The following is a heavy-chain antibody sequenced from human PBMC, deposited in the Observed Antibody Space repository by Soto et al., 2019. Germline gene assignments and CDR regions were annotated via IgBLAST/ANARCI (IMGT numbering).Heavy chain of an antibody. J-gene: IGHJ4*02. CDR2: INHSGST. V-gene: IGHV4-34*01. D-gene: IGHD1-20*01. CDR3: ARGRVTGTTYAY. Sequence: SETLSLTCAVYGGSFSGYYWSWIRQPPGKGLEWIGEINHSGSTNYNPSLKSRVTISVDTSKNQFSLKLSSVTAADTAVYYCARGRVTGTTYAYWGQGTLVTVSS. CDR1: GGSFSGYY.